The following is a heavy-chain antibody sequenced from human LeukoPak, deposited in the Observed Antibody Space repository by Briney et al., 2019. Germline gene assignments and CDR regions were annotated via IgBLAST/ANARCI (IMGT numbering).Heavy chain of an antibody. J-gene: IGHJ6*04. V-gene: IGHV3-23*01. CDR1: GFTFSSYA. CDR3: RLDYYYGMDV. CDR2: ISGSGGST. Sequence: GGALRLSCAASGFTFSSYAMSWVRQAPGRGLEWVSAISGSGGSTYYAGSVKGRYTISRDNSKNTLYLQMNSLRAEDTAVYYARLDYYYGMDVWGKGTTVTVSS.